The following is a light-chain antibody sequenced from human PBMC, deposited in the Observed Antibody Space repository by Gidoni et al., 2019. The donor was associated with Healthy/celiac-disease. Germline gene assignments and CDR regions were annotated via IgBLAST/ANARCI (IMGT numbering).Light chain of an antibody. V-gene: IGLV2-8*01. CDR2: EVS. CDR1: SSDVGGYNY. Sequence: QSALTQPPSASGSPGQSVTISCTVTSSDVGGYNYVSWYQQHPGKAPKLMIHEVSKRPAGVPDRFSGSKSGNTASLTVAGLQAEDEADYYCSSYAGSNNLVFGGGTKLTVL. CDR3: SSYAGSNNLV. J-gene: IGLJ2*01.